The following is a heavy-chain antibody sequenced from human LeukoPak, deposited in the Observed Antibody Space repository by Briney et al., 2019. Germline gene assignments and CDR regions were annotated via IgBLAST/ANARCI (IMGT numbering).Heavy chain of an antibody. CDR3: AKDKATGTTGPFDY. V-gene: IGHV3-9*01. CDR2: ISWNSGSI. Sequence: GGSLRLSCAASGFTFDDYTMHWVRQAPGKGLEWVSGISWNSGSIGYADSVKGRFTISGDNAKNSLYLQMNSLRAEDTALYYCAKDKATGTTGPFDYWGQGTLVTVSS. D-gene: IGHD1-1*01. J-gene: IGHJ4*02. CDR1: GFTFDDYT.